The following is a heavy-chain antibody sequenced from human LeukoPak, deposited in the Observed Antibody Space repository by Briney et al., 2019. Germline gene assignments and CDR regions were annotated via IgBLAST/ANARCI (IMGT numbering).Heavy chain of an antibody. Sequence: ASVKVSCKASGFPLTGYSIRWVRQAPGQGLEWMGIINPTGGSTSYAQKFQGRVTMTRDASTSTVYMEVSGLRSEDTAVYHCARAGIYGDCLDYWGQGTLVTVSS. CDR3: ARAGIYGDCLDY. J-gene: IGHJ4*02. CDR2: INPTGGST. V-gene: IGHV1-46*01. D-gene: IGHD4-17*01. CDR1: GFPLTGYS.